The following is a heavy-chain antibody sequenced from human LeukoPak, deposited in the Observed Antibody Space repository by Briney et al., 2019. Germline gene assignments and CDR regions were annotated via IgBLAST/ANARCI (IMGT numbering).Heavy chain of an antibody. Sequence: SETLSLTCTVSGGSISSGDYYWSWIRQPPGKGLEWIGYIYYSGSTYYNPSLKSRVTISVDTSKNQFSLKLSSVTAADTAVYYCARHEWGLKSWFDPWGQGTLVTVSS. CDR3: ARHEWGLKSWFDP. D-gene: IGHD2-21*01. CDR1: GGSISSGDYY. CDR2: IYYSGST. V-gene: IGHV4-30-4*01. J-gene: IGHJ5*02.